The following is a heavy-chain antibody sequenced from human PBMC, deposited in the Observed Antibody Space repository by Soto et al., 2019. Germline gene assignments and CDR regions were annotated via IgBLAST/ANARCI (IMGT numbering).Heavy chain of an antibody. CDR3: AKRRGGKLENWHFDV. D-gene: IGHD3-16*01. Sequence: EVQVLESGGGLVQPGGSLRLSCAASGFTFRDHAMSWVRQAPGKGLQGVSDISRNGGGTFYAESVKGPFTISRDNSKNTLHLQMNRLRDDDTAKYYCAKRRGGKLENWHFDVWGRGSLVTVSS. J-gene: IGHJ2*01. CDR2: ISRNGGGT. V-gene: IGHV3-23*01. CDR1: GFTFRDHA.